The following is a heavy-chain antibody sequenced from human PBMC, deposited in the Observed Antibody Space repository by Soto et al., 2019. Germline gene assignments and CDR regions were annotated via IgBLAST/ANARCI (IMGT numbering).Heavy chain of an antibody. J-gene: IGHJ4*02. D-gene: IGHD3-16*01. CDR2: IYHSGST. CDR1: GGSVSNND. V-gene: IGHV4-59*02. Sequence: SETLSLTCSVSGGSVSNNDWTWIRQFPGKGLEWIGSIYHSGSTNYNYSPSLKSRLTISVGTSKNQLSLKLKSVTAADTAVYYCARGLGFFDYWGPGSRVTVSS. CDR3: ARGLGFFDY.